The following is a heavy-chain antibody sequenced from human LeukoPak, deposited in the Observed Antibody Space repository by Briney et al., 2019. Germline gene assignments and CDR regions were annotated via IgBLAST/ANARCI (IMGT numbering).Heavy chain of an antibody. CDR1: GGSISSGTYY. V-gene: IGHV4-61*02. D-gene: IGHD1-26*01. Sequence: SETLSLTCTVSGGSISSGTYYWSWIRQPAGKGLEWIGRFYTGGNTNYNPSLKSRVTMSMDTSKNQFSLKLASVTAADTAVYYCARLVVGATEVDYWGQGTLVTVSS. J-gene: IGHJ4*02. CDR2: FYTGGNT. CDR3: ARLVVGATEVDY.